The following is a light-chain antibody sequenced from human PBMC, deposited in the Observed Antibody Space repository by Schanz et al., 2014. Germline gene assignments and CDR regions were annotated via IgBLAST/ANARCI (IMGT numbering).Light chain of an antibody. CDR1: QGIRNE. V-gene: IGKV1-6*01. CDR3: LQDYDFPWT. CDR2: AAS. Sequence: AIQMTQSPSSLSASVGDRVTITCRASQGIRNELGWYQQKPGKAPKLLIFAASSLQTGVPTRFSGGGSGTDFTLTISNLQPEDFAAYYCLQDYDFPWTFGQGTKVEIK. J-gene: IGKJ1*01.